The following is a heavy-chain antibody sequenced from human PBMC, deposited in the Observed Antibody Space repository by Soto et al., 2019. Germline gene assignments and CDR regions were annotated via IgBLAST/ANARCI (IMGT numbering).Heavy chain of an antibody. CDR1: GFTFSSYA. D-gene: IGHD5-18*01. CDR2: ISYDASNK. V-gene: IGHV3-30-3*01. Sequence: GGSLRLSCAASGFTFSSYAMHWVRQAPGQGLEWVAVISYDASNKYYADSVKGRFTISRDNSKNTLYLQMNSLRAEDTAVYYCARNFRGYIYGRAPDGFDSWGQGTMVTVSS. J-gene: IGHJ3*02. CDR3: ARNFRGYIYGRAPDGFDS.